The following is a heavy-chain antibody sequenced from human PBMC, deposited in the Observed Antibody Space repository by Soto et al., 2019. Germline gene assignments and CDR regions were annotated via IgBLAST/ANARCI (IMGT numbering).Heavy chain of an antibody. V-gene: IGHV3-33*01. D-gene: IGHD3-16*01. CDR1: GFTFRIYS. CDR3: ARDATFGTKGGSFDI. CDR2: MWYDGTNK. J-gene: IGHJ3*02. Sequence: PGGSLRLSCAASGFTFRIYSMHWVRQSPGKGLEWVAVMWYDGTNKYYGESVKGRFTISRDNSDNTLYLQMNSLRVEDTAVYYCARDATFGTKGGSFDIWGHGALVTVSS.